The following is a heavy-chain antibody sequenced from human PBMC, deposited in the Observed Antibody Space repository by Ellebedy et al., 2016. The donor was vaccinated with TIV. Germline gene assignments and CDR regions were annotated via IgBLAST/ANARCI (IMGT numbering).Heavy chain of an antibody. V-gene: IGHV4-34*01. CDR3: ARGPTFYYGVDV. CDR2: INHSGST. J-gene: IGHJ6*02. CDR1: HGSFDTYF. D-gene: IGHD1-1*01. Sequence: SETLSLTCAVNHGSFDTYFWTWIRQPPGKGLEWIGEINHSGSTNFNPSLKSRLTISVDTSKKQVSLEFTSVTAADTAVYYCARGPTFYYGVDVWGRGTTVTVSS.